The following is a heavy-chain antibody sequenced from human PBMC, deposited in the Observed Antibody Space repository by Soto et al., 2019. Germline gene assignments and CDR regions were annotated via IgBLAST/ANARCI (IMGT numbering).Heavy chain of an antibody. J-gene: IGHJ4*02. D-gene: IGHD1-26*01. CDR1: GNTVPNYA. Sequence: ASVKVSCKASGNTVPNYAIHWVRQAPGQRLEWMGWINGGNGNTYYSEHFQGRVTFTRDTSAGTVYMQLRSLTSEDTAVYYCARDDSGFSGSHYLDYFNYWGQGALVTVSS. CDR3: ARDDSGFSGSHYLDYFNY. CDR2: INGGNGNT. V-gene: IGHV1-3*01.